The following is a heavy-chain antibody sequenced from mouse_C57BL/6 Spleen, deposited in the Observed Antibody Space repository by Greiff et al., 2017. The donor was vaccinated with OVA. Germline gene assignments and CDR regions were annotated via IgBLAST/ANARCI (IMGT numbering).Heavy chain of an antibody. V-gene: IGHV3-6*01. D-gene: IGHD2-4*01. CDR2: ISYDGSN. Sequence: EVQLVESGPGLVKPSQSLSLTCSVTGYSITSGYYWNWIRQFPGNKLEWMGYISYDGSNNYNPSLKNRISITRDTSKNQFFLKLNSVTTEDTATYYCAREGGYYDYDRFAYWGQGTLVTVSA. CDR1: GYSITSGYY. J-gene: IGHJ3*01. CDR3: AREGGYYDYDRFAY.